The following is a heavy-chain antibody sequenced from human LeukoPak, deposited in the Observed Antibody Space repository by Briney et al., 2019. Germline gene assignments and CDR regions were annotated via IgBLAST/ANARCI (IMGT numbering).Heavy chain of an antibody. Sequence: GRSLRLSCAASGXTFSDYAMHWVRQAPGKGLEWVALISYDGSNKYYADSVKGRFTISRDNSKNTLYLQMNTLRAEDTAVYYCARSWARSGYYGAYYFDYWGQGTLVTVSS. V-gene: IGHV3-30-3*01. CDR2: ISYDGSNK. D-gene: IGHD3-22*01. CDR3: ARSWARSGYYGAYYFDY. J-gene: IGHJ4*02. CDR1: GXTFSDYA.